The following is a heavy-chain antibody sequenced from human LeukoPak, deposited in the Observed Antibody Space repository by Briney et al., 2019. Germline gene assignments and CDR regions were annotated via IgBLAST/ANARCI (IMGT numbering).Heavy chain of an antibody. V-gene: IGHV1-58*01. CDR1: GFIFTSSA. J-gene: IGHJ3*01. CDR3: AAEAAYYYDSRDAFDV. Sequence: SVEVSCKASGFIFTSSAVQRVRQARGQRLEWIGWIVVGSVNTNYAQKFQERVTITRDMSTSLVYMELSSLRSEDTAVYYCAAEAAYYYDSRDAFDVWGQGTMVTVSS. CDR2: IVVGSVNT. D-gene: IGHD3-22*01.